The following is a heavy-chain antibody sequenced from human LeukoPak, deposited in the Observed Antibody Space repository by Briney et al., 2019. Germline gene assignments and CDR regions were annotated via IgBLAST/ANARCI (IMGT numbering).Heavy chain of an antibody. CDR1: GYTFTDYC. V-gene: IGHV1-2*02. CDR3: ATGERLVPAAMWFDY. CDR2: INPKSGGR. Sequence: AASVKVSCKASGYTFTDYCMHWVRQAPGQGLEWMGWINPKSGGRSYAQRFQGRVTMTRDTSISTAYMELSRLRSDDTAVYYCATGERLVPAAMWFDYWGQGTLVTVSS. J-gene: IGHJ4*02. D-gene: IGHD2-2*01.